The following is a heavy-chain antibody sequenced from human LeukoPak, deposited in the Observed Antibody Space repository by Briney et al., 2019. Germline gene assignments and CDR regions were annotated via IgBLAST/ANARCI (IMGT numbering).Heavy chain of an antibody. D-gene: IGHD6-13*01. CDR2: IYYSGST. Sequence: SETLSLTCTVSGGSISGSSYYWGWIRQPPGKGLEWIGSIYYSGSTYYNPSLKSRVTISVDTSKNQFSLKLSSVTAADTAVYYCARLLDSSSYGGVWDWFDPWGQGTLVTVSS. V-gene: IGHV4-39*01. CDR1: GGSISGSSYY. CDR3: ARLLDSSSYGGVWDWFDP. J-gene: IGHJ5*02.